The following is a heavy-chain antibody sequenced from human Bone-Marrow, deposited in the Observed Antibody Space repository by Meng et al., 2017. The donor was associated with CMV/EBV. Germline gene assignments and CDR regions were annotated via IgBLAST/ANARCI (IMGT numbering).Heavy chain of an antibody. D-gene: IGHD6-19*01. V-gene: IGHV1-69*05. CDR3: ARVDIAVAAPPHAFEI. CDR2: IIPIFGTA. Sequence: SVKVSCKASGGTFSSYAISWVRQAPGQGLEWMGGIIPIFGTANYAQKFQGRVTITTDESTSTAYMELSSLRSEDTAVYYCARVDIAVAAPPHAFEIWGQGTMVTVSS. CDR1: GGTFSSYA. J-gene: IGHJ3*02.